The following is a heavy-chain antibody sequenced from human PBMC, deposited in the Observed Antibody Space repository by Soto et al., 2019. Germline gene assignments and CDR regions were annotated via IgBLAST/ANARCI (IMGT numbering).Heavy chain of an antibody. CDR2: ISAHNGNT. CDR1: GYAFTTYG. Sequence: QVHLVQSGAEVKKPGASVKVSCKGSGYAFTTYGITWVRRAPGQGLEWMAWISAHNGNTDYAQKLQGRVTVTRDTSTSTAYMELRSLRSYDTAVYYCARGRYGDYWGQGALVTVSS. CDR3: ARGRYGDY. D-gene: IGHD1-1*01. J-gene: IGHJ4*02. V-gene: IGHV1-18*01.